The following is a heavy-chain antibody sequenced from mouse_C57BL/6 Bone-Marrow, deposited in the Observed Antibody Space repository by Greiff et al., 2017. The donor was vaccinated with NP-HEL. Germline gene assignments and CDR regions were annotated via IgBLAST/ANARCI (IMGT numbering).Heavy chain of an antibody. CDR2: ISYDGSN. J-gene: IGHJ2*01. D-gene: IGHD2-2*01. CDR3: ARASTGYVGY. V-gene: IGHV3-6*01. CDR1: GYSITSGYY. Sequence: EVQLQESGPGLVKPSQSLSLTCSVTGYSITSGYYWNWIRQFPGNILEWVGYISYDGSNNYNPSLNNRIPITRDTSKNKFFLKWISMTTVETATNYWARASTGYVGYWGQGATLTVSS.